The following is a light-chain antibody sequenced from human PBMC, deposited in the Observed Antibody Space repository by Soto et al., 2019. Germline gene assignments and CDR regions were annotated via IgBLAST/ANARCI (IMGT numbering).Light chain of an antibody. V-gene: IGKV3-11*01. CDR1: HSVSNF. J-gene: IGKJ5*01. CDR3: QQRSDWPLMT. CDR2: GAS. Sequence: EIVLTQSPATLSLSPGERATLSCRASHSVSNFLAWYQQKPGQAPRLLISGASNRATGIPARFSGSGSGTDFTLTISSLEPEDFAVYFCQQRSDWPLMTFGQGTRLEIK.